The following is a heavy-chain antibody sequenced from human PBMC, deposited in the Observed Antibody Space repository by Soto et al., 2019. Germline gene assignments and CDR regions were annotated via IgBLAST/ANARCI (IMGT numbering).Heavy chain of an antibody. CDR1: GYTFTSYD. CDR3: ARVFGGGIVGATFDYYYYGMDV. Sequence: GASVKVSCKASGYTFTSYDINWVRQATGQGLEWMGWMNPNSGNTGYAQKFQGRVTMTRNTSISTAYMELSSLRSEDTAVYYCARVFGGGIVGATFDYYYYGMDVWGQGTTVTVSS. D-gene: IGHD1-26*01. J-gene: IGHJ6*02. V-gene: IGHV1-8*01. CDR2: MNPNSGNT.